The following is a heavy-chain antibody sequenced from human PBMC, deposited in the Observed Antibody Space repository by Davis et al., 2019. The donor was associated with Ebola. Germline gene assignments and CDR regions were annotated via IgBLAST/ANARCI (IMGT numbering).Heavy chain of an antibody. Sequence: PGGSLRLSCAASGFTFDGYPLHWVRQAPGKGLQWVAGISWNGGVKYYGDPAKGRFTISKDNSKNTFFLQMNSLTTEDTAIYFCAREGNTGGYSGFDYWGQGTLVTVSS. CDR3: AREGNTGGYSGFDY. CDR2: ISWNGGVK. V-gene: IGHV3-30*04. J-gene: IGHJ4*02. D-gene: IGHD1-26*01. CDR1: GFTFDGYP.